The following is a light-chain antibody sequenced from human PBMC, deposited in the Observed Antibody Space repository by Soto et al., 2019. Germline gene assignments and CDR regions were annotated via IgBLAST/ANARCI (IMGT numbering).Light chain of an antibody. CDR3: LQDYNYPQT. Sequence: DLVMTHIPLSLSVTPGQPASISWKSSHSLLHGVGKTYLYWCLQKPGQSPQLLIYEVSRRFSGVPDRFSGSVSGTDFTLTIRRLEAEDVGVYYCLQDYNYPQTFGQGTKVDIK. CDR1: HSLLHGVGKTY. CDR2: EVS. V-gene: IGKV2-29*01. J-gene: IGKJ1*01.